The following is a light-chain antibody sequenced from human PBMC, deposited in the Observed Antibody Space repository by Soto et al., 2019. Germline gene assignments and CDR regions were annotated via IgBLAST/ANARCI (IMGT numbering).Light chain of an antibody. Sequence: QSVLTQPASVSGSPGQSITISCTGTSSDVGGYNYVSWYQQHPGKAPKLMIYDVSNRPSGVSNRFSGSKSGNTASLTISGLQAEDEADYYCSSYTSSSIYAFGTGTKVTVL. CDR1: SSDVGGYNY. CDR3: SSYTSSSIYA. J-gene: IGLJ1*01. V-gene: IGLV2-14*01. CDR2: DVS.